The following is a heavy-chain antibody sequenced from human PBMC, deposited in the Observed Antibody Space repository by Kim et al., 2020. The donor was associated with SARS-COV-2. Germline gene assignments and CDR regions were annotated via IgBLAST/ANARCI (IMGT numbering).Heavy chain of an antibody. CDR2: AT. J-gene: IGHJ4*02. D-gene: IGHD4-17*01. CDR3: TTSSGDDIGY. V-gene: IGHV3-73*01. Sequence: ATAYDASVKCRFTISRDDSKNTMYLQMNSLKTEDTAVYYCTTSSGDDIGYWGQGTLVTVSS.